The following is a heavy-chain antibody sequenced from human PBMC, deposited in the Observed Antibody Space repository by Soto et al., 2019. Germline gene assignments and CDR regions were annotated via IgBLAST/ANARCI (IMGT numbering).Heavy chain of an antibody. CDR1: GFTFSSYS. CDR2: ISSSSSYI. V-gene: IGHV3-21*01. Sequence: LRLSCAASGFTFSSYSMNWVRQAPGKGLEWVSSISSSSSYIYYADSVKGRFTISRDNAKNSLYLQMNSLRAEDTAVYYCARGPPTVVPAASEYFQHWGQGTLVTAPQ. D-gene: IGHD2-2*01. CDR3: ARGPPTVVPAASEYFQH. J-gene: IGHJ1*01.